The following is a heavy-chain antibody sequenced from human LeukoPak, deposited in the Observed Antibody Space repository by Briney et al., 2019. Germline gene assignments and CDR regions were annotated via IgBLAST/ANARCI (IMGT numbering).Heavy chain of an antibody. J-gene: IGHJ4*02. V-gene: IGHV1-18*01. CDR3: ARNVATMVRGVITRTVYFDY. Sequence: GASVKVSCKASGYTFTSYGISWVRQAPGQGLEWMGWISAYNGNTNYAQKLQGRVTMTTDTSTSTAYMELRSLRSDDTAVYYCARNVATMVRGVITRTVYFDYWGQGTLVTVSS. CDR2: ISAYNGNT. D-gene: IGHD3-10*01. CDR1: GYTFTSYG.